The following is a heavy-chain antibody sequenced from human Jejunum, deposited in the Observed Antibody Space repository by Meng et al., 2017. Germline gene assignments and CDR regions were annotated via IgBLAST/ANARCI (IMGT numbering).Heavy chain of an antibody. CDR3: ASLRSLRQDAIDI. V-gene: IGHV3-48*03. D-gene: IGHD4-17*01. CDR1: GFTFSSYE. Sequence: GESLRLSRAVSGFTFSSYEMNWIRQGPGKGLEWVSYISNTGSNIYYADSVKGRFTISRDNARNSLYLQMHSVGAEDTAVYHCASLRSLRQDAIDIWGQGTKVTVSS. J-gene: IGHJ3*02. CDR2: ISNTGSNI.